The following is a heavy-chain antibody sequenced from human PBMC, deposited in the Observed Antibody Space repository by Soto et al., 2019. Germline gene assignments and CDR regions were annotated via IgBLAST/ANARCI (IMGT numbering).Heavy chain of an antibody. V-gene: IGHV4-59*12. CDR2: IYYSGST. J-gene: IGHJ6*02. Sequence: LETLSLTCSVVGGSISGYGWSWIRQPPGKGLEWIGYIYYSGSTNYNPSLKSRVTISVDTSKNQFSLKLSSVTAADTAVYYCARGSSIAGLYYGMDVWGQGTTVTVSS. CDR1: GGSISGYG. D-gene: IGHD6-6*01. CDR3: ARGSSIAGLYYGMDV.